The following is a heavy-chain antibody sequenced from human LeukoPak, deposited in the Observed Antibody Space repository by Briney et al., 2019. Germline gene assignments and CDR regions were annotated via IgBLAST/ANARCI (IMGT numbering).Heavy chain of an antibody. Sequence: PSETVSLTCTVSGGSISSGGYYWSWIRQHPGKGLEWIGYIYYSGSTYYNPSLKSRVTISVDTSKNQFSLKLSSVTAADTAVYYCARVGQQLASPFDYWGQGTLVTVSS. V-gene: IGHV4-31*03. J-gene: IGHJ4*02. CDR2: IYYSGST. D-gene: IGHD6-13*01. CDR1: GGSISSGGYY. CDR3: ARVGQQLASPFDY.